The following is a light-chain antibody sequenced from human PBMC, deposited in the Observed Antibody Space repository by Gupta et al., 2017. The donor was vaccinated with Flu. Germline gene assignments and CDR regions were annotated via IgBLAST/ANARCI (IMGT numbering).Light chain of an antibody. Sequence: ERATVSCRTSQSLSSNYLAWYQQKPCQAPRLLIYAASSRATGIPDKFSGSGSGTDFTLTISRLEPEDFAVYYCQQYNNSPLTFGGGTKVEI. J-gene: IGKJ4*01. CDR2: AAS. CDR1: QSLSSNY. V-gene: IGKV3-20*01. CDR3: QQYNNSPLT.